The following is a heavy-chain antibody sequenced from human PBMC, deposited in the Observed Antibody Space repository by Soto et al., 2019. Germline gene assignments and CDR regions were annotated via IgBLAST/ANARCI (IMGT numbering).Heavy chain of an antibody. Sequence: GSLRLSCSASGXTFSSYSMHWVRQAPGKGLEYVSSISSNGDSTYYADYVKGRFTISRDNSKNTLYLQMSSLRAEDTAVYYCVKVSGSSWYLGYWGQGTLVTVSS. CDR2: ISSNGDST. CDR1: GXTFSSYS. D-gene: IGHD6-13*01. J-gene: IGHJ4*02. V-gene: IGHV3-64D*06. CDR3: VKVSGSSWYLGY.